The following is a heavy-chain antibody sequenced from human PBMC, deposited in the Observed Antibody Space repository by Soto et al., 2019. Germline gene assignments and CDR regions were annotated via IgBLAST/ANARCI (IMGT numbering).Heavy chain of an antibody. V-gene: IGHV3-21*01. CDR2: ISSSSSYI. J-gene: IGHJ6*02. CDR1: GFTFSSYS. D-gene: IGHD5-12*01. CDR3: ARDETRVGYEVWYGMDV. Sequence: EVQLVESGGGLVKPGGSLRLSCAASGFTFSSYSMNWVRQAPGKGLVWVSSISSSSSYIYYADSVKGRFTISRDNAKNSLYLQMNSLRAEDTAVYYCARDETRVGYEVWYGMDVWRQGTTLTVSS.